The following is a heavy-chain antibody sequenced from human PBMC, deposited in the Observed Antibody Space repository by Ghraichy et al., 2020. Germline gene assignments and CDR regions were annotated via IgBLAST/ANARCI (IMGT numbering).Heavy chain of an antibody. D-gene: IGHD4-17*01. V-gene: IGHV3-69-1*02. CDR3: ARDYGSNNNDAFDI. CDR1: GFTFSNYD. J-gene: IGHJ3*02. Sequence: GGSLRLSCAASGFTFSNYDMNWVRQAPGKGLEWVSSITSSGYIYSADSLKGRFTISRDNDNNTLYLQMSSLRAEDTAVYYCARDYGSNNNDAFDIWGQGTMVTVSS. CDR2: ITSSGYI.